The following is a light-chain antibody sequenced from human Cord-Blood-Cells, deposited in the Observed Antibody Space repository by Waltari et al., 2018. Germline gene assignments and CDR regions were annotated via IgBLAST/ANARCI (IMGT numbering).Light chain of an antibody. J-gene: IGLJ1*01. Sequence: QSALTQPASLSGSPGQSITISSPGTSSDFGGYNYVSSYKQHPGKAPQPMIYEVTHRPSGVSNRFSGSKSGNTASLTISGLQAEDEADYYCSSYTSSSTLVVFGTGTKVTVL. CDR1: SSDFGGYNY. V-gene: IGLV2-14*01. CDR2: EVT. CDR3: SSYTSSSTLVV.